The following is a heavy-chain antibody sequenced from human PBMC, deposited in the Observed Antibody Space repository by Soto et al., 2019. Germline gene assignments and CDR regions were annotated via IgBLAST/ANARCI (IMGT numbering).Heavy chain of an antibody. D-gene: IGHD3-3*01. CDR2: IIPIFGTA. J-gene: IGHJ5*02. V-gene: IGHV1-69*06. CDR1: GGTFSSYA. CDR3: AREGITIFGVVITNWFDP. Sequence: SVKVSCKASGGTFSSYAISWVRQAPGQGLEWMGGIIPIFGTANYAQKFQGRVTITADKSTSTAYMELSSLRSEDTAVYYCAREGITIFGVVITNWFDPWGQVTLVTVSS.